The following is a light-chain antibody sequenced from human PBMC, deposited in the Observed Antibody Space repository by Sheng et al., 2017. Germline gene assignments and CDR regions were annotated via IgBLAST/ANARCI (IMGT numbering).Light chain of an antibody. CDR3: QQYNSYSPYT. Sequence: EIVMTQSPGTLSVSPGERATLSCRASQSVSSNLAWYQQRPGQAPRLLIYGASSRATGIPDRFSGSGSGTDFTLTISSLQPDDLATYYCQQYNSYSPYTFGQGTKLEIK. V-gene: IGKV3D-15*01. J-gene: IGKJ2*01. CDR1: QSVSSN. CDR2: GAS.